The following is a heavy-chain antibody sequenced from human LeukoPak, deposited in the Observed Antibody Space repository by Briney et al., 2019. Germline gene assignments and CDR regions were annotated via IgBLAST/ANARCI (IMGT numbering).Heavy chain of an antibody. CDR3: ARENVLLWFGAVYYYYMDV. CDR1: GGSISTSNYY. Sequence: SETLSLTCTVSGGSISTSNYYWGWIRQPPGKGLEWIGNIFYSGSTYYGPSLKSRLTISLDTSKNQFSLKLSSVTAADTSVYYCARENVLLWFGAVYYYYMDVWGKGSTVTVSS. D-gene: IGHD3-10*01. CDR2: IFYSGST. J-gene: IGHJ6*03. V-gene: IGHV4-39*07.